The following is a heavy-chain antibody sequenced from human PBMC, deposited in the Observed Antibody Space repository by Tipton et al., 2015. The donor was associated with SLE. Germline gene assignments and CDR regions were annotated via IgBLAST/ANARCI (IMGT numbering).Heavy chain of an antibody. D-gene: IGHD1-20*01. CDR1: GYSISSGYY. J-gene: IGHJ3*02. Sequence: TLSLTCTVSGYSISSGYYWGWIRQPTGMGLEWIGRIYHSGSTNYNPSLKSRVTISVDTSKDQFSLMLSSVTAADTAVYYCGSRDNWNPVDIWGQGTMVTVSS. CDR3: GSRDNWNPVDI. CDR2: IYHSGST. V-gene: IGHV4-38-2*02.